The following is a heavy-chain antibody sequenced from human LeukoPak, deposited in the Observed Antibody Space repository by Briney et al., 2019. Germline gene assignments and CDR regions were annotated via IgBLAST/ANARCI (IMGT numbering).Heavy chain of an antibody. CDR1: GGSISSYY. V-gene: IGHV4-59*12. J-gene: IGHJ5*02. Sequence: PSETLSLACTVSGGSISSYYWSWIRQPPGKGLEWIGYIYYSGSTNYNPSLKSRVTISVDTSKNQFSLKLSSVTAADTAVYYCARVRDCSSTSCPTRAWGQGTLVTVSS. CDR3: ARVRDCSSTSCPTRA. D-gene: IGHD2-2*01. CDR2: IYYSGST.